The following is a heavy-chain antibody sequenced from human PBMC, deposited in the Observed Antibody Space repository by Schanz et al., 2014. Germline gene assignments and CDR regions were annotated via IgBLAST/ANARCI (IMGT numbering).Heavy chain of an antibody. CDR2: ISVYNHNK. CDR1: GYTFTSYG. D-gene: IGHD3-3*01. Sequence: QVQLAQSGAEVKKPGASVKVSCKASGYTFTSYGISWVRQAPGQGLEWMGWISVYNHNKEYDQKFQGRVTMTTDTSTSTAYMALTDLRSDDTAVYYCARDRRFFDRDDLYYFDSWGQGTLVTVSS. CDR3: ARDRRFFDRDDLYYFDS. J-gene: IGHJ4*02. V-gene: IGHV1-18*01.